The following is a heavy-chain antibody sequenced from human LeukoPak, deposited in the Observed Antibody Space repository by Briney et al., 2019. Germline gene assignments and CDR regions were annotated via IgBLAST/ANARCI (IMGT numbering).Heavy chain of an antibody. CDR3: ATGLGGSLNRNWFDP. V-gene: IGHV1-8*01. D-gene: IGHD3-16*01. CDR1: GYTFTSYD. Sequence: ASVKVSCKASGYTFTSYDINWVRQATGQGLEWMGWMNPNSGNTGYAQKFQGRVTMTRNTSISTAYMELSGLRSEDTAVYYCATGLGGSLNRNWFDPWGQGTLVTVSS. CDR2: MNPNSGNT. J-gene: IGHJ5*02.